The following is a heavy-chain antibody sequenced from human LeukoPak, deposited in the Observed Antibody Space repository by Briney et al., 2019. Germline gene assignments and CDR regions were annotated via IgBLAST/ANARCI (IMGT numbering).Heavy chain of an antibody. J-gene: IGHJ4*02. V-gene: IGHV3-30*18. CDR2: ISYDGSNK. CDR3: AKDSSGYCSGGSCYGILDY. Sequence: GGSLRLSCAASGFTFSSYGMHWVRQAPGKGLEWVAVISYDGSNKYYADSVKGRFTISRDNSKNTLYLQMNSLRAEDTTVYYCAKDSSGYCSGGSCYGILDYWGQGTLVTVSS. D-gene: IGHD2-15*01. CDR1: GFTFSSYG.